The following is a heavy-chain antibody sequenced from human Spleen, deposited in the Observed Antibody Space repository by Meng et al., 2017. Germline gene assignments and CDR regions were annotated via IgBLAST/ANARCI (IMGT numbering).Heavy chain of an antibody. CDR1: GYTFGSYG. CDR3: ASGTPGRSYCDY. V-gene: IGHV1-18*01. Sequence: QFHLLQSGPEVKKPGAAGRVSCKTAGYTFGSYGICWVRQAPGQGLEWMGWFVNYVDTYPAPKFQGRVTMTTDTHTNTAFMELRGLTSDDTAVYYCASGTPGRSYCDYWGQGTLVTVSS. D-gene: IGHD2-15*01. CDR2: FVNYVDT. J-gene: IGHJ4*02.